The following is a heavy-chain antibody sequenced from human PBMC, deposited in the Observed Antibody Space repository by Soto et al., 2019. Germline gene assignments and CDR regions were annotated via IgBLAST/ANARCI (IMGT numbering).Heavy chain of an antibody. V-gene: IGHV6-1*01. Sequence: SQTLSLTCVGSGDTVSSNSVAWNWVRQSPSRGLEWLGRTYYRSRWYSDYAVSVRSRIDINADTSKNQVSLQLNSVTPEDTAVYYCARSEEDSDYYYYGMDVWGQGTTVTVAS. CDR2: TYYRSRWYS. CDR1: GDTVSSNSVA. J-gene: IGHJ6*02. CDR3: ARSEEDSDYYYYGMDV. D-gene: IGHD2-15*01.